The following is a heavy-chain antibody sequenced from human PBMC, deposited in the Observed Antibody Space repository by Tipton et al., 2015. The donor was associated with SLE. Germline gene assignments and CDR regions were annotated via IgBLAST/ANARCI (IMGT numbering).Heavy chain of an antibody. CDR2: ISDSGDTT. D-gene: IGHD1-1*01. Sequence: SLRLSCVASGFTFSSDDMNWVRQAPGEGLEWVSYISDSGDTTLYADSVKGRFTISRDNANNSLYLQMNSLRAEDTAVYYCARELQDLYYMDVWGKGTTVTVSS. J-gene: IGHJ6*03. CDR1: GFTFSSDD. CDR3: ARELQDLYYMDV. V-gene: IGHV3-48*03.